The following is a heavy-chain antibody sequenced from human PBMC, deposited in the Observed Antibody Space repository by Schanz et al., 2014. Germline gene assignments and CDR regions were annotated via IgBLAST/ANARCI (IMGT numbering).Heavy chain of an antibody. J-gene: IGHJ4*02. CDR2: INPNSGDR. D-gene: IGHD1-1*01. V-gene: IGHV1-2*06. CDR1: GYTFTGYH. Sequence: QVQLVQSGAEVKKPGASVKVSCKASGYTFTGYHMHWVRQAPGQGLEWMGRINPNSGDRNYAQKFQGRVTMTRDTSISTAYMELNSLRSDDTAVYYCVRELSGGTFDYWGQGALVTVSS. CDR3: VRELSGGTFDY.